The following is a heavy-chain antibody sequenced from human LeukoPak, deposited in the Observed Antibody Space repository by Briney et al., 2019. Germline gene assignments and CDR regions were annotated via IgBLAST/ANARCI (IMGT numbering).Heavy chain of an antibody. D-gene: IGHD2-8*01. CDR2: ITAGGDTT. Sequence: RPGQSLRLSCAASGFTFSSYAMSWVRQAPGKGLEWVSGITAGGDTTHHTDSVQGRFNISRDNSKNTLFLQMNSLRVEDTALYYCARAYGTNGYFQLPIDYWGQGSLVSVSS. J-gene: IGHJ4*02. CDR1: GFTFSSYA. CDR3: ARAYGTNGYFQLPIDY. V-gene: IGHV3-23*01.